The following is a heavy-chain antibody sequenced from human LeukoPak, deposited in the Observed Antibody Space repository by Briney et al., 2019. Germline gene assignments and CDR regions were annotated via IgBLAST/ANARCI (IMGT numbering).Heavy chain of an antibody. CDR3: ATIKPPYPGTVLRFLEWFRLPPRDQNYYYYGMDV. CDR2: MNPNSGNT. CDR1: GYTFTSYD. Sequence: GASVKVSCKASGYTFTSYDINWVRQATGQGLEWMGWMNPNSGNTGYAQKFQGRVTMTRNTSISTAYMELSSLRSEDTAVYYCATIKPPYPGTVLRFLEWFRLPPRDQNYYYYGMDVWGQGTTVTVSS. J-gene: IGHJ6*02. V-gene: IGHV1-8*01. D-gene: IGHD3-3*01.